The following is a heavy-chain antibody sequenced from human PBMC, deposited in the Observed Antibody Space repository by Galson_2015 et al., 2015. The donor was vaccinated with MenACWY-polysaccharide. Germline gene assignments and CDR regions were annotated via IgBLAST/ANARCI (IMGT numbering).Heavy chain of an antibody. V-gene: IGHV3-23*01. Sequence: SLRLSCAASGFTFNSYTMSWVRQVPGKGLEWVSSISGSGATTYYADSVKGRFTISRDNSKSTLYLQMNSLRAEDTAIYYCANPGLSPGRSSVVDYWGQGPLVTVSS. J-gene: IGHJ4*02. D-gene: IGHD6-25*01. CDR1: GFTFNSYT. CDR2: ISGSGATT. CDR3: ANPGLSPGRSSVVDY.